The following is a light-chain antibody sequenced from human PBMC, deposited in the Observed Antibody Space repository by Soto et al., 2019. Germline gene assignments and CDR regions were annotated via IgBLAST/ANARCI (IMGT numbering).Light chain of an antibody. J-gene: IGKJ4*01. CDR3: QQRSNWPLT. V-gene: IGKV3-11*01. CDR2: DAS. CDR1: QSVSSS. Sequence: EIVLTQSPATLSLSPGERATLSCRASQSVSSSLAWYQQKPGQAPRLLIYDASNMGTGIPARFSGSGSGTDSTLTISSLGPEDFAVYYCQQRSNWPLTFGGGTKVEIK.